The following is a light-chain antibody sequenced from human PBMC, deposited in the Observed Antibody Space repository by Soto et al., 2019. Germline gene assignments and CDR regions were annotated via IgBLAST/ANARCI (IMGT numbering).Light chain of an antibody. J-gene: IGKJ5*01. CDR3: QQLSTLSFT. Sequence: DIQMTQSPSTLSASVGDRVTITFRASHDISTYLDWYQPKPGKAPKLMIYEASTFQIGVPSRFRGSGSGTEFTLTITSLLPEDFASYQCQQLSTLSFTFGQGTRLEIK. V-gene: IGKV1-9*01. CDR2: EAS. CDR1: HDISTY.